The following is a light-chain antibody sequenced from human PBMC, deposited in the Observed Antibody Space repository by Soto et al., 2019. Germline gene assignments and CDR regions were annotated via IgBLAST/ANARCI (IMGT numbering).Light chain of an antibody. V-gene: IGKV3-11*01. J-gene: IGKJ1*01. Sequence: EIVLTQSPGTLSLSPGERATLSCRASQSVSSYLAWYQQKPGQAPRLLIYDASTRATGISARFSGSGAGPDFPLTISSLEPEDFAVYYCQQRSNWPVTFGQGTKVEVK. CDR3: QQRSNWPVT. CDR1: QSVSSY. CDR2: DAS.